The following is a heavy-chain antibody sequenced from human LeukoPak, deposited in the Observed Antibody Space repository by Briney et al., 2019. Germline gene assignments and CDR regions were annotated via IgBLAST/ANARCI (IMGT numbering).Heavy chain of an antibody. CDR2: IIPIFGTA. CDR3: ARDRHIVATIVGGGEFDY. Sequence: ASVKVSCKASGGTFSSYAISWVRQAPGQGLEWMGRIIPIFGTANYAQKFQGRVTITPDESTSTAYMELSSLRSVDTAVYYCARDRHIVATIVGGGEFDYWGQGTLVTVSS. CDR1: GGTFSSYA. D-gene: IGHD5-12*01. J-gene: IGHJ4*02. V-gene: IGHV1-69*13.